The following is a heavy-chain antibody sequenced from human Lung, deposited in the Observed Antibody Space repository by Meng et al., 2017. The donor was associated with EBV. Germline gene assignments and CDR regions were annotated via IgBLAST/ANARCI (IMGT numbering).Heavy chain of an antibody. CDR1: GFTFSSYS. CDR3: ARDLGYCSGGSCYFYGMDV. V-gene: IGHV3-21*01. D-gene: IGHD2-15*01. J-gene: IGHJ6*02. Sequence: EVQLVESGGXLVKPGGSLXLPCAASGFTFSSYSMNWVRQAPGKGLEWVSSISSSSSYIYYADSVKGRFTISRDNAKNSLYLQMNSLRAEDTTVYYCARDLGYCSGGSCYFYGMDVWGQGTTVIVSS. CDR2: ISSSSSYI.